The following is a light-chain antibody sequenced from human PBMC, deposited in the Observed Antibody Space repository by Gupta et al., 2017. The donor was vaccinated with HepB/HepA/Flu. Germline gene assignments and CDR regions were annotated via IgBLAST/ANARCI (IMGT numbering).Light chain of an antibody. V-gene: IGLV2-18*02. CDR3: SAYTTGGTYV. J-gene: IGLJ1*01. CDR2: EVT. CDR1: SSDVGFYDH. Sequence: QSALTQPPSVSGSPGPSVTISCTGTSSDVGFYDHVSWYQQPPGTAPKLMIYEVTERPSGVPNRFSGAKSGNTAFLTISGLQGEDETDYYCSAYTTGGTYVFGSGTTVSVL.